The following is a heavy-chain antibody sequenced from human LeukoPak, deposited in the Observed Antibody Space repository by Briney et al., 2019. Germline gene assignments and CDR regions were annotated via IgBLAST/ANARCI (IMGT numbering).Heavy chain of an antibody. CDR1: GYTFTSYG. CDR3: ARAVRDGYNDYYYYYMDV. CDR2: IIPIFGTA. V-gene: IGHV1-69*13. D-gene: IGHD5-24*01. J-gene: IGHJ6*03. Sequence: SVKVSCKASGYTFTSYGISWVRQAPGQGLEWMGGIIPIFGTANYAQKFQGRVTITADESTSTAYMELSSLRSEDTAVYYCARAVRDGYNDYYYYYMDVWGKGTTVTVSS.